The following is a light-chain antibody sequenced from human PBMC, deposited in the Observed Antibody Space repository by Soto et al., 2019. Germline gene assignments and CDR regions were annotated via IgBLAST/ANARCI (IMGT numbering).Light chain of an antibody. J-gene: IGKJ1*01. CDR3: QQYNSYSWT. CDR1: QSISTW. CDR2: DAS. Sequence: DLQMTQSPSTLSASVGDRVTITCRASQSISTWLAWYQQKPGKAPKLLIYDASSLESGVPSRFSGSGSGTEFTLTISRLQPDDFATYYCQQYNSYSWTFGQGTKVEIK. V-gene: IGKV1-5*01.